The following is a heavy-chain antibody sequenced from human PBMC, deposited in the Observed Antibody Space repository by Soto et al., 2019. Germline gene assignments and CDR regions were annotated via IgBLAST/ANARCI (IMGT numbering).Heavy chain of an antibody. Sequence: SETLSLTCTVSGGSISSGDYYWSWIRQPPGKGLEWIGYIYYSGSTYYNPSLKSRVTISVDTSKNQFSLKLSSVTAADTAVHYCARAFDILTRYYFDYWGQGTLGTVSS. V-gene: IGHV4-30-4*01. D-gene: IGHD3-9*01. CDR1: GGSISSGDYY. CDR3: ARAFDILTRYYFDY. J-gene: IGHJ4*02. CDR2: IYYSGST.